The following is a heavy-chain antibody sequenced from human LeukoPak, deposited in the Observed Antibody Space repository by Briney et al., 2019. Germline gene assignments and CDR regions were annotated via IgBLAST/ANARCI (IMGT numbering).Heavy chain of an antibody. CDR3: ARESGSSSWYAAFDY. CDR1: GGSISSYY. CDR2: IYTSGST. J-gene: IGHJ4*02. Sequence: SETLSLTCTVSGGSISSYYWSWIRQPAGKGLEWIGRIYTSGSTNYNPSLKSRVTMSVDTSKNQFSLKLSSVTAADTAVYYCARESGSSSWYAAFDYWGQGTLVTVSS. D-gene: IGHD6-13*01. V-gene: IGHV4-4*07.